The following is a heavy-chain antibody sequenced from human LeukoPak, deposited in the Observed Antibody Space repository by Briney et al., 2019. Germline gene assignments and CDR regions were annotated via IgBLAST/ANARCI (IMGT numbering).Heavy chain of an antibody. V-gene: IGHV3-15*01. Sequence: GGSLRLSCAASGFTFSNAWMSWVRQAPGKGREWVGRIKSKTDGGTTDYAAPVKGRFTISRDDSKNTLYLQMNSLKTEDTAVYYCATNGDSGSYWGWWFDPWGQGTLVTVSS. CDR1: GFTFSNAW. CDR2: IKSKTDGGTT. D-gene: IGHD1-26*01. CDR3: ATNGDSGSYWGWWFDP. J-gene: IGHJ5*02.